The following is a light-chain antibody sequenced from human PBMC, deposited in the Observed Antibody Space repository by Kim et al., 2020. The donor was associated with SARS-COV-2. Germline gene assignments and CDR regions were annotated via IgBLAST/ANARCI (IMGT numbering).Light chain of an antibody. V-gene: IGKV4-1*01. J-gene: IGKJ3*01. CDR2: WTS. CDR1: QSVLYSSNNKNY. CDR3: HKYYRAPST. Sequence: ATINCKSSQSVLYSSNNKNYLAWYQQTPGQPPKLLFCWTSARESGVPDRISGSGSETDFTLTISNLQAEDVAVYYYHKYYRAPSTFGPGATVDIK.